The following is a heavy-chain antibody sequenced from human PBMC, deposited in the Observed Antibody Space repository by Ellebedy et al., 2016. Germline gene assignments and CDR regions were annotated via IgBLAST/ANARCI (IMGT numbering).Heavy chain of an antibody. Sequence: GESLKISXVASGFTFSTYWMSWVRQAPGKGLEWVSAISGSGGSTYYADSVKGRFTISRDNSKNTLYLQMNSLRAEDTAVYYCAKGVGSFDYWGQGTLVTVSS. CDR1: GFTFSTYW. V-gene: IGHV3-23*01. CDR3: AKGVGSFDY. J-gene: IGHJ4*02. D-gene: IGHD1-26*01. CDR2: ISGSGGST.